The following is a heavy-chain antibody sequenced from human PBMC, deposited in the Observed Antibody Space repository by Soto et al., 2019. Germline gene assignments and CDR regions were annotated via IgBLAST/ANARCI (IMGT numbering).Heavy chain of an antibody. CDR3: ERDPLVGDTPQYFDY. D-gene: IGHD1-26*01. V-gene: IGHV3-30-3*01. J-gene: IGHJ4*02. Sequence: GGSLRLSCAASGFTFSRHAMHWVRQAPGKGLEWLAVISYDGTSKYYADSVKGRFTISRDNSRKILYLQMNSLRADDTAVYFCERDPLVGDTPQYFDYWGQGTLVTVSS. CDR2: ISYDGTSK. CDR1: GFTFSRHA.